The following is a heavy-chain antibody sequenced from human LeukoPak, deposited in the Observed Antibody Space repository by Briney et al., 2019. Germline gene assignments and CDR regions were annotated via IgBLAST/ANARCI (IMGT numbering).Heavy chain of an antibody. J-gene: IGHJ4*02. D-gene: IGHD3-3*01. Sequence: ASVKVSCKTSGYTFTGYYMHWVRQAPGQGLVWMGWIHPNNGGTIYARSFQGRVTMTSDTSISTAYLELNSLISDDTAMYFCARGTQTIFGVIDYSCQGTLVTVSS. V-gene: IGHV1-2*02. CDR1: GYTFTGYY. CDR2: IHPNNGGT. CDR3: ARGTQTIFGVIDY.